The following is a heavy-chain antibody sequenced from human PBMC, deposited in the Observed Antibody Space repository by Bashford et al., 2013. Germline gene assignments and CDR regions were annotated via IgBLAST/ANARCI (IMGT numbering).Heavy chain of an antibody. CDR1: GGTFSSYA. D-gene: IGHD3-3*01. Sequence: SVKVSCKASGGTFSSYAISWVRQAPGQGLEWMGGIIPIFGTANYAQKFQGRVTITADKSTSTAYMELSSLRSEDTAVYYCASGWSGSTKYYYYYYGMDVWGQGTTVTVSS. CDR3: ASGWSGSTKYYYYYYGMDV. J-gene: IGHJ6*02. V-gene: IGHV1-69*06. CDR2: IIPIFGTA.